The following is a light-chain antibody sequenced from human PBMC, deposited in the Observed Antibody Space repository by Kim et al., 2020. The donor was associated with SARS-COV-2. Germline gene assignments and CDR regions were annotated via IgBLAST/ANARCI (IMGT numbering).Light chain of an antibody. CDR1: QGIGRD. Sequence: ASVGATVTITCRASQGIGRDLAWYQQKPGTAPTLLIFLTSKLHTGVPSRFSGSSSGADFTLTITSLQPEDFATYYCLQDYDFPWTFGQGTKVDIK. CDR3: LQDYDFPWT. J-gene: IGKJ1*01. V-gene: IGKV1-6*01. CDR2: LTS.